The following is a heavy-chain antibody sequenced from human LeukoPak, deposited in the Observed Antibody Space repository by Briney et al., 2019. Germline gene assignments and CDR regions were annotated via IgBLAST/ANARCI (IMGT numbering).Heavy chain of an antibody. J-gene: IGHJ5*02. Sequence: PSGTLSLTCGVSGGSISGSYWWSWVRQPPGKGLEWIGEIYHSGSTNYNPSLKSRVTISMDKSKNQFSLNLSSVTAADTAVYYCARDGGDYDTGNWFDPWGQGTLVTVSS. CDR3: ARDGGDYDTGNWFDP. CDR2: IYHSGST. V-gene: IGHV4-4*02. CDR1: GGSISGSYW. D-gene: IGHD4-17*01.